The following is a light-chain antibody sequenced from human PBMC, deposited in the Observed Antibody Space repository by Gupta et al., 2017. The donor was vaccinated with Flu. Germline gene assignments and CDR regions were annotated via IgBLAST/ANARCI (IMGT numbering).Light chain of an antibody. CDR2: LNSDGSH. V-gene: IGLV4-69*01. CDR3: QTWGTGTVV. Sequence: HLVLTLSPPSSATLAASVKLTCTLRSGHSSYAIAWHQQQPEKGPRYLMKLNSDGSHSKGDGIPDRFSGSSSGAERYLTISSLQSEDEADYYCQTWGTGTVVFGGGTKLTVL. CDR1: SGHSSYA. J-gene: IGLJ2*01.